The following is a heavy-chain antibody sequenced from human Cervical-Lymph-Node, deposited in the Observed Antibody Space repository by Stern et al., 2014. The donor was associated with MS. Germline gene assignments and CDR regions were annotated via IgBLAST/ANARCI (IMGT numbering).Heavy chain of an antibody. Sequence: EVKLVESGAELKKPGESLRISCKGSGYSLTNTWIGWVRQMPGKSLEWMGIIYPGDSEPRYSPSFQGQVTISADKSINTAYLQWSSLKASDTAMYYCARGRGIALRPDYWGQGTLVTVSS. CDR1: GYSLTNTW. V-gene: IGHV5-51*03. CDR3: ARGRGIALRPDY. D-gene: IGHD6-13*01. J-gene: IGHJ4*02. CDR2: IYPGDSEP.